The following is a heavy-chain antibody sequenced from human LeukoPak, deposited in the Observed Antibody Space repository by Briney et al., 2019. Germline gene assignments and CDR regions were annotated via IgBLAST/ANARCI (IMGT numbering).Heavy chain of an antibody. J-gene: IGHJ3*01. D-gene: IGHD6-13*01. CDR2: INPNSGGT. CDR3: ARGAPRGYSSSWVR. CDR1: GYTFTGYY. Sequence: ASVKVSCKASGYTFTGYYMHWVRQAPGQGLEWMGWINPNSGGTNYAQKFQGWVTMTRDTSISTAYMELSSLRSEDTAVYYCARGAPRGYSSSWVRWGQGTMVTVSS. V-gene: IGHV1-2*04.